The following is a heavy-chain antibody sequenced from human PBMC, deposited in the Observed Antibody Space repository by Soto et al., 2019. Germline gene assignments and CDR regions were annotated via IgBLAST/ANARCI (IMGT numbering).Heavy chain of an antibody. CDR3: ARGPYCSSTSCYTGGGGAPLTMNY. Sequence: QVQLQQWGAGLLKPSETLSLTCAVYGGSFSGYYWSWIRQPPGKGLEWIGEINHSGSTNYNPPLKSRVTISVDTSKNQFSLKLSSVHAADTAVYYCARGPYCSSTSCYTGGGGAPLTMNYWGQGTLVTVSS. CDR2: INHSGST. D-gene: IGHD2-2*02. CDR1: GGSFSGYY. V-gene: IGHV4-34*01. J-gene: IGHJ4*02.